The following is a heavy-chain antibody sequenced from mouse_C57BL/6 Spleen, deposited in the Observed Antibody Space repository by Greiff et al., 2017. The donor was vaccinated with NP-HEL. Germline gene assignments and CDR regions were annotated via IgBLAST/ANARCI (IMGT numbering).Heavy chain of an antibody. CDR2: IRSKSNNYAT. Sequence: EVQLVESGGGLVQPKGSLKLSCAASGFSFNTYAMNWVRQAPGKGLEWVARIRSKSNNYATYYADSVKDRFTISRDDSESMLYLQMNNLKTEDTAMYYCVRHFWDYAMDYWGQGTSVTVSS. CDR3: VRHFWDYAMDY. V-gene: IGHV10-1*01. CDR1: GFSFNTYA. J-gene: IGHJ4*01.